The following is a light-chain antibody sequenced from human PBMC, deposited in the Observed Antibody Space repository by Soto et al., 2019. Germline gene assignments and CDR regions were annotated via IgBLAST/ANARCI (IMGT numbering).Light chain of an antibody. CDR2: DVI. CDR1: SSDIGGYNF. V-gene: IGLV2-14*03. J-gene: IGLJ2*01. CDR3: SSYTSSSTPL. Sequence: QSVLTQPASVSGSPGQSITISCTGTSSDIGGYNFVSWYQQHPGKAPKLMIYDVINRPSGVSNRFSGSKSGNTASLTISGLQAEDEADYYCSSYTSSSTPLFGGGTKLTVI.